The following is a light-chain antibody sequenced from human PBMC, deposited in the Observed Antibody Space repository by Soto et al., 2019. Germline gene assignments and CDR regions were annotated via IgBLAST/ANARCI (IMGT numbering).Light chain of an antibody. Sequence: ESMLTQSPGTLSLSPGERATLSCRASQSVSTRYLAWYQQKPGQAPRLLTYGASIRATGISDRFSGSGSGTDFTLTISRLEPEDFAVYYCHQFGSSPPAFTFGQGTKLEI. J-gene: IGKJ2*01. CDR2: GAS. V-gene: IGKV3-20*01. CDR3: HQFGSSPPAFT. CDR1: QSVSTRY.